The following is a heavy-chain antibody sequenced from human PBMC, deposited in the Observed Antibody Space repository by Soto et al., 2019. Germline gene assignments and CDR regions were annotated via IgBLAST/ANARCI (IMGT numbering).Heavy chain of an antibody. CDR2: ISYEGSHT. CDR1: GFIFSSYG. J-gene: IGHJ4*02. D-gene: IGHD2-15*01. V-gene: IGHV3-30*18. CDR3: AKEVHCGGGSCSWSEGFDY. Sequence: QVQLVESGGGVVQPARSLRLSCAASGFIFSSYGMHWVRQAPGKGLEWVAVISYEGSHTYYADSVKGRFTITRDKSKNTLYLQMNSLRPEDTAVYYCAKEVHCGGGSCSWSEGFDYWGQGTLLTVSS.